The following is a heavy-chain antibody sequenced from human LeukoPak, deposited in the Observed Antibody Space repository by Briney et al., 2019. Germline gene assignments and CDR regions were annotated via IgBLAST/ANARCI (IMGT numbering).Heavy chain of an antibody. D-gene: IGHD6-19*01. CDR2: FDPEDGET. CDR1: GYTLTELS. V-gene: IGHV1-24*01. J-gene: IGHJ4*02. CDR3: ATDSPGSGWSGFDY. Sequence: GASVKVSCKVSGYTLTELSMHWVRQAPGKGLEWMGGFDPEDGETIYAQKFQGRVTMTEDTSTDTAYMELSSLRSEDTAVYYCATDSPGSGWSGFDYWGQGTLVTVSS.